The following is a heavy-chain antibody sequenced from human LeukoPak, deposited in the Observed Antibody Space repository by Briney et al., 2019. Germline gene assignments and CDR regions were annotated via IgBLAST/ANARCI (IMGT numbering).Heavy chain of an antibody. CDR2: INPSGGSA. D-gene: IGHD3-10*01. Sequence: GASVKVSCKASGHTFTSYYMHWVRQAPGQGLEWMGVINPSGGSASYAQKFQGRVTMTRDTSTSTVYMELSSLRSEDTAVYYCARDGFWMVRGESDAFDILGQGTMVTGSS. CDR3: ARDGFWMVRGESDAFDI. V-gene: IGHV1-46*01. CDR1: GHTFTSYY. J-gene: IGHJ3*02.